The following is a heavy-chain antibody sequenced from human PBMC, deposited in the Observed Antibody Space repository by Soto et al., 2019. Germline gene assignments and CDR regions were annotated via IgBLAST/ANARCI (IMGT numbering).Heavy chain of an antibody. CDR2: IYHSGST. CDR1: GGSISSSNW. Sequence: SETLSLTCAVSGGSISSSNWWSWVRQPPGKGLEWIGEIYHSGSTNYNPSLKSRVTISVDKSKNQFSLKLSSVTAADTAVYYCARTGDYYDSSGYWGFDYWGQGTLVTV. D-gene: IGHD3-22*01. J-gene: IGHJ4*02. V-gene: IGHV4-4*02. CDR3: ARTGDYYDSSGYWGFDY.